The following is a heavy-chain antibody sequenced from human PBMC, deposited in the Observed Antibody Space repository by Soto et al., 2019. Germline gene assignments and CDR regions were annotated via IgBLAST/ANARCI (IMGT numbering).Heavy chain of an antibody. J-gene: IGHJ6*03. V-gene: IGHV4-59*08. CDR1: GVSIRSYY. CDR3: ARQHGDYTTGYYYYYMDV. Sequence: SETLSLTCTVSGVSIRSYYWSWLRQPPGKGLEWIGYIYYSGNTNYNPSLKSRVTISADMSKSQFSLKLSSVTAADTAVYYCARQHGDYTTGYYYYYMDVWGEGTTVTVSS. D-gene: IGHD4-17*01. CDR2: IYYSGNT.